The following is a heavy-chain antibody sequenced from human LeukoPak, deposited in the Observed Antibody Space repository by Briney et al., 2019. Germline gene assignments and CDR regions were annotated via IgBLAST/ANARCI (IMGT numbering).Heavy chain of an antibody. D-gene: IGHD6-13*01. Sequence: GASLRLSCAASGFTVSSYWISWVRQHPGEGFECLANIKQGGSQKYYVDCVKGRFTIYRDNAKNSLCLQRNSRRAEDTAVYYCAREGGRIAAALDYWGQGTLVTVLS. V-gene: IGHV3-7*01. J-gene: IGHJ4*02. CDR1: GFTVSSYW. CDR2: IKQGGSQK. CDR3: AREGGRIAAALDY.